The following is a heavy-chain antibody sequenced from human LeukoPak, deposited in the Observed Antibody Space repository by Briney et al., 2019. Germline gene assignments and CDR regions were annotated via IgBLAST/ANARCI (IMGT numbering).Heavy chain of an antibody. CDR2: IYYSGST. Sequence: PSETLSLTCTVTGGSISSYYWSWIRQPPGKGLEWIGYIYYSGSTNYNPSLKSRVTISVDTSKSQFSLKLSSVTAADTAVYYCARGIYGGRVWGQGTLVTVSS. J-gene: IGHJ4*02. D-gene: IGHD2-15*01. V-gene: IGHV4-59*01. CDR1: GGSISSYY. CDR3: ARGIYGGRV.